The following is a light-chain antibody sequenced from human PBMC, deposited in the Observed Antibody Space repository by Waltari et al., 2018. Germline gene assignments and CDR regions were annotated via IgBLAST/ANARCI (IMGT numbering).Light chain of an antibody. CDR2: GSS. CDR1: QNVSSN. Sequence: IVMTQSPATLSVYPGERATLSCRASQNVSSNLACYQQKPGQAPRLLIYGSSTTATGTPARFSGSGSGTEFTLTISSLQSEDFAVYYCQQYNDWPPYTFGQGTKLEIK. CDR3: QQYNDWPPYT. J-gene: IGKJ2*01. V-gene: IGKV3-15*01.